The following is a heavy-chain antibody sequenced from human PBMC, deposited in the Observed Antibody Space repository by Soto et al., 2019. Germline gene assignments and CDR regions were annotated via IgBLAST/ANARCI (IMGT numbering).Heavy chain of an antibody. J-gene: IGHJ6*02. CDR3: ARLRRYCSSTSCYCYYGMDV. CDR1: GGSFSGYY. V-gene: IGHV4-34*01. D-gene: IGHD2-2*01. Sequence: PSETLSLTCAVYGGSFSGYYWSWIRQPPGKGLEWIGEINHSGSTNYNPSLKSRVTISVDTSKNQFSLKLSSVTAADTAVYYCARLRRYCSSTSCYCYYGMDVWGQGTTVTVSS. CDR2: INHSGST.